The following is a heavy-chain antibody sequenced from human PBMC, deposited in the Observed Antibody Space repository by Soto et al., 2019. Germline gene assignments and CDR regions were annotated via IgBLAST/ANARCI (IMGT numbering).Heavy chain of an antibody. Sequence: SSETLSLTCTVSGGSISSYYWSWIRQPPGKGLEWIGYIYYSGSTNYNPSLKSRVTISVDTSKNQFSLKLSSVTAADTAVYYCAREPLGYCSGGSCPGYFQHWGQGTLVTVSS. CDR3: AREPLGYCSGGSCPGYFQH. CDR2: IYYSGST. D-gene: IGHD2-15*01. J-gene: IGHJ1*01. CDR1: GGSISSYY. V-gene: IGHV4-59*01.